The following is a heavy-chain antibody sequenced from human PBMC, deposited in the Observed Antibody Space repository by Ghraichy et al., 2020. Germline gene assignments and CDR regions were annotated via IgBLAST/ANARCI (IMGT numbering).Heavy chain of an antibody. V-gene: IGHV3-11*01. CDR3: ARHSSAWYGEEDY. D-gene: IGHD6-13*01. CDR1: GFTFSDYY. J-gene: IGHJ4*02. CDR2: ISNSGTTI. Sequence: GGSLRLSCAASGFTFSDYYMSWIRQAPGKGLEWVSYISNSGTTIYYADSVRGRFTISRDNAENSLYLQMNSLRAEDTAVYYCARHSSAWYGEEDYWGQGTLVTVSS.